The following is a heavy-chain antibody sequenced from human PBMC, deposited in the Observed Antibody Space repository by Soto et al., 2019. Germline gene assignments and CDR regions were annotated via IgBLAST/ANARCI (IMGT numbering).Heavy chain of an antibody. J-gene: IGHJ5*02. Sequence: ASVKVSCKVSGYTLSEVSIHWVRQTPGKGLEWMGGFDPENDETSYAQKFQGRVTLTEDTSTDTAYLELSSLRSEDTAIYYCTIAAYCSGATCYSGYNWFDPWGQGTLVTVSS. CDR2: FDPENDET. D-gene: IGHD2-2*01. CDR3: TIAAYCSGATCYSGYNWFDP. V-gene: IGHV1-24*01. CDR1: GYTLSEVS.